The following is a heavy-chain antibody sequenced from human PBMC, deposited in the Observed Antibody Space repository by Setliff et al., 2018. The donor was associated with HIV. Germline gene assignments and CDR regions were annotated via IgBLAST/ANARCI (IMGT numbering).Heavy chain of an antibody. Sequence: SETLSLTCTVYGGSFSGYYWSWIRQPPGMGLEWIGTVSDSGSGHYNPSLKSRVTISVVTSKNQFSLKLSSVTAADTAVYYCVRETGDYGFDLWGQGTKVTVSS. CDR3: VRETGDYGFDL. D-gene: IGHD1-1*01. V-gene: IGHV4-34*01. J-gene: IGHJ6*01. CDR2: VSDSGSG. CDR1: GGSFSGYY.